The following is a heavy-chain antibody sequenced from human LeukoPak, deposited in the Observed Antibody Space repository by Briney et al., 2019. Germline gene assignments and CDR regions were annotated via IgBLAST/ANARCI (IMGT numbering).Heavy chain of an antibody. CDR3: ARAILYPYYFDY. CDR1: GFTFSDYT. Sequence: GGSLRLSCAASGFTFSDYTMMWVRQAPGKGLVGVLSISGSSSDISYADSVKGRFTISRDNAKKSLSLQMNSLRAEDTAVYYCARAILYPYYFDYWGQGTLVTVSS. D-gene: IGHD2-8*01. J-gene: IGHJ4*02. CDR2: ISGSSSDI. V-gene: IGHV3-21*01.